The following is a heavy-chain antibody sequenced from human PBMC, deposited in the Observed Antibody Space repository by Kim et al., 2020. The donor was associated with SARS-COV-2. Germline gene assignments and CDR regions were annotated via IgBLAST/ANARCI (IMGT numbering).Heavy chain of an antibody. V-gene: IGHV4-34*01. D-gene: IGHD3-3*01. J-gene: IGHJ4*02. CDR2: INHSGST. CDR3: ATSWSGYYPLFDY. Sequence: SETLSLTCAVYGGSFSGYYWSWIRQPPGKGLEWIGEINHSGSTNYNPSLKSRVTISVDTSKNQFSLKLSSVTAADTAVYYCATSWSGYYPLFDYWGQGTL. CDR1: GGSFSGYY.